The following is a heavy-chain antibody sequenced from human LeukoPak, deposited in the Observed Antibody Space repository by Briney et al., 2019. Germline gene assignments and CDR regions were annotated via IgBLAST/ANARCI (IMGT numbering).Heavy chain of an antibody. V-gene: IGHV4-34*01. Sequence: SGTLSLTCAVYGGSFSGYYWSWIRQPPGKGLEWIGEINHSGSTNYNPSLKSRVTISVDTSKNQFSLKLSSVTAADTAVYYCAAERNTYYYYYMDVWGKGTTVTVSS. CDR2: INHSGST. CDR1: GGSFSGYY. CDR3: AAERNTYYYYYMDV. J-gene: IGHJ6*03.